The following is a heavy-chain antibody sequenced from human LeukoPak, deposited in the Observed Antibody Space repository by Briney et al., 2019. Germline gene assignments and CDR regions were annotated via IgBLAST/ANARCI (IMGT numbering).Heavy chain of an antibody. Sequence: SETLSLTCTVSGGSISSGSYYWSWIRQPAGKGLEWIGRIYTSGSTNYNPSLKSRVTISVDTSKNQFSLKLSSVTAADTAVYYCAREEEYYYDSSVWGQGTLVTVSS. J-gene: IGHJ4*02. CDR3: AREEEYYYDSSV. V-gene: IGHV4-61*02. CDR2: IYTSGST. CDR1: GGSISSGSYY. D-gene: IGHD3-22*01.